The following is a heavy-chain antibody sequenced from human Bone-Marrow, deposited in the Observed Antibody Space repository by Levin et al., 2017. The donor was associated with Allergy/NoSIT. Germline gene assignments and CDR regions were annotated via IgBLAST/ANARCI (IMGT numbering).Heavy chain of an antibody. Sequence: SETLSLTCTVSGGSIRGSSYYWGWLRQSPGKGLEWIGSMSDSGSTYTKPSLKSRVTISIDTSKNHFSLRLKSVTAADTAVYYCARGIQYKGSILFLHDSFDIWGQGTMVTVSS. CDR1: GGSIRGSSYY. V-gene: IGHV4-39*02. CDR2: MSDSGST. CDR3: ARGIQYKGSILFLHDSFDI. D-gene: IGHD2-21*01. J-gene: IGHJ3*02.